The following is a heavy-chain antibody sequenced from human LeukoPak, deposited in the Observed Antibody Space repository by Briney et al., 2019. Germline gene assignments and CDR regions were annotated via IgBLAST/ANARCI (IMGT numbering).Heavy chain of an antibody. CDR3: ARGQHGVAAAPFDY. CDR1: GGSISSYY. V-gene: IGHV4-59*01. J-gene: IGHJ4*02. CDR2: IYYSGST. Sequence: SETLSLTCTVSGGSISSYYWSWIRQPPGKGLEWIGYIYYSGSTNYNPSLKSRVTISVDTFKNQFSLKLSSVTAADTAVYYCARGQHGVAAAPFDYWGQGTLVTVSS. D-gene: IGHD6-13*01.